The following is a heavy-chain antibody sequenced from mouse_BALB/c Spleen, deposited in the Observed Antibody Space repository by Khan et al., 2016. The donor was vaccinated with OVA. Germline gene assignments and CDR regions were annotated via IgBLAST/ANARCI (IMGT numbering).Heavy chain of an antibody. CDR3: ARQEGYYGSSYSFDY. D-gene: IGHD1-1*01. J-gene: IGHJ2*01. CDR2: ISSGGSYT. V-gene: IGHV5-6*01. Sequence: EVELVESGGDLVKPGGSLKLSCAASGFTFSNYGMSWVRQTPDKRLEWVATISSGGSYTYSPDSVKGRFTISRDNAKKTLYLQMTSLKSEDTAMYYCARQEGYYGSSYSFDYWGQGTTLTVSS. CDR1: GFTFSNYG.